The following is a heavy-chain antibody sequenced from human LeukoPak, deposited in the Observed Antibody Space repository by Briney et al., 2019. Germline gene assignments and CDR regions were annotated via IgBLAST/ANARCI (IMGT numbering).Heavy chain of an antibody. J-gene: IGHJ2*01. CDR2: ISYSGST. CDR1: GGSISTSTYY. CDR3: ARRVYSGSYNWYFDL. D-gene: IGHD1-26*01. V-gene: IGHV4-39*01. Sequence: SETLSLTCTVSGGSISTSTYYWGWIRQPPGKGLEWIGSISYSGSTYNNPSLKSRVTIPVDTSKNQFSLKLSSVTAPDTTVYYCARRVYSGSYNWYFDLWGRGTLVTVSS.